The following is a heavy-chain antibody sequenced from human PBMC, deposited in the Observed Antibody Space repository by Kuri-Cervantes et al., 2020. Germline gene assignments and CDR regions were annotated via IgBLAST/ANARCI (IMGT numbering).Heavy chain of an antibody. J-gene: IGHJ3*02. CDR2: ISGSGGST. CDR1: GFTFSSYA. V-gene: IGHV3-23*01. CDR3: AKDVAAAASEGLFDI. Sequence: GESLKISCAASGFTFSSYAMSWVRQAPGKGLEWVSAISGSGGSTYYADSVKGRFTISRDNAKNSLYLQTNSLRAEDTALYYCAKDVAAAASEGLFDIWGQGTMVTVSS. D-gene: IGHD6-13*01.